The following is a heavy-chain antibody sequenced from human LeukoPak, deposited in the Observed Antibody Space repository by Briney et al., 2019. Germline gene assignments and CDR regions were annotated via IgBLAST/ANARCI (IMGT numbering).Heavy chain of an antibody. CDR2: IYYSGST. CDR3: NYHGVGARHFDY. J-gene: IGHJ4*02. CDR1: GGSISSSSYY. V-gene: IGHV4-39*01. D-gene: IGHD1-26*01. Sequence: PSETLSLTCTVSGGSISSSSYYWGWIRQPPGKGLEWIGSIYYSGSTHYNPSLKSRVTISVDTSKNQFSLKLSSVTAADTAVYYCNYHGVGARHFDYWGQGTLVTVS.